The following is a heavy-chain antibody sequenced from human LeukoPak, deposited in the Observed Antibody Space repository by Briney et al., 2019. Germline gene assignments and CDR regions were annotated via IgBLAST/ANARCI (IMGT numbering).Heavy chain of an antibody. J-gene: IGHJ3*02. CDR3: TTAPRGYCSGGSCSYAFDI. D-gene: IGHD2-15*01. Sequence: GGSLRLSCAASGLTFTNAWMSWGREAPGKGLGWVGRIKSKRDGGTTDYAAPVKGRFTISRDDSKNTLYLQMNSLKTEDTAVYYCTTAPRGYCSGGSCSYAFDIWGQGTMVTVSS. V-gene: IGHV3-15*01. CDR1: GLTFTNAW. CDR2: IKSKRDGGTT.